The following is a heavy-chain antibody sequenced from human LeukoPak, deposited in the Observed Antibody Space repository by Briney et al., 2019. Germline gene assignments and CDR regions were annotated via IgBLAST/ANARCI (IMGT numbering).Heavy chain of an antibody. D-gene: IGHD6-19*01. Sequence: GGSLRLSCAASGFAFTTYSMNWVRQAPGKGLEWVSYISSSSSYIYYVDSVRGRFTISRDNANNSLYLQMNSLRAEDTAVYYCAWSLGYSRGVREGGGAFDIWGQGTMVTVSS. V-gene: IGHV3-21*01. CDR3: AWSLGYSRGVREGGGAFDI. J-gene: IGHJ3*02. CDR1: GFAFTTYS. CDR2: ISSSSSYI.